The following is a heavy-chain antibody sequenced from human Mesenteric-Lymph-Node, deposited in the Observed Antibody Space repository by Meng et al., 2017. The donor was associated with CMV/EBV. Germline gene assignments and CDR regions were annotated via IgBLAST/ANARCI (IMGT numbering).Heavy chain of an antibody. J-gene: IGHJ4*02. CDR1: GDSVSSNNAA. CDR2: TYYRSKWYN. CDR3: VRADSSSPYYFDY. D-gene: IGHD6-6*01. V-gene: IGHV6-1*01. Sequence: SETLSLTCDISGDSVSSNNAAWNWIRQFPSRGLEWLGRTYYRSKWYNDCAVSVKSRITINPDTSKNQFSLQLNSVTPEDTAVYYCVRADSSSPYYFDYWGQGTLVTVSS.